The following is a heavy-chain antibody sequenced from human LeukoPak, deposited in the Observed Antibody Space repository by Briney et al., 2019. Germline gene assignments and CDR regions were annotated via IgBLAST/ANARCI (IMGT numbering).Heavy chain of an antibody. CDR3: ARQVLAVGYCSGGSCPDFDY. J-gene: IGHJ4*02. CDR1: GYSFTSYW. Sequence: GESLKISCKGSGYSFTSYWIGWVRQMPGKGLEWMGIIYPGDSDTRYSPSFQGQVTISADKSISTAYLQWSSLKASDTAMYYCARQVLAVGYCSGGSCPDFDYWGQGTLVTVSS. V-gene: IGHV5-51*01. D-gene: IGHD2-15*01. CDR2: IYPGDSDT.